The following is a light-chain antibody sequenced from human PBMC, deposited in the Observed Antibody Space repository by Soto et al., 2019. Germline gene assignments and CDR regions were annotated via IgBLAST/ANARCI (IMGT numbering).Light chain of an antibody. J-gene: IGKJ5*01. CDR3: QHYGRSPIT. CDR2: GAS. Sequence: EIVLTQSPVTLSLSPEERATLSCRASQSVSSYLAWYQQKPGQAPRLLISGASSRATGIPDRFSGSGSATDFTLTISRLEPEDFALYYCQHYGRSPITFGQGTLPE. CDR1: QSVSSY. V-gene: IGKV3-20*01.